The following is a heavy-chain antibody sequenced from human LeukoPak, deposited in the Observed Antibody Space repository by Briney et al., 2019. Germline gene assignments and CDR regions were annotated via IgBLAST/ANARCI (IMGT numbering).Heavy chain of an antibody. D-gene: IGHD3-3*01. Sequence: PGGSLRLSCATSGFSFNKYGVHWVRQAPGKGLEWVAYIRYDGSDKHYGDSVKGRFTISRDDSKNTLYLQMSSLRAEDTAVYYCAKDWDYNFWSNYDHWGQGILVTVSS. J-gene: IGHJ4*02. V-gene: IGHV3-30*02. CDR3: AKDWDYNFWSNYDH. CDR1: GFSFNKYG. CDR2: IRYDGSDK.